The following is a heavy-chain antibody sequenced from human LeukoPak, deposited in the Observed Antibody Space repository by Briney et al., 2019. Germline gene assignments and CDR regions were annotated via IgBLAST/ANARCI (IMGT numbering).Heavy chain of an antibody. CDR3: AKHLSYGSGSAGGS. V-gene: IGHV3-30*02. CDR2: IRYDGSNR. J-gene: IGHJ5*02. Sequence: PGGSLRLSCAASGFSFSSYGMHWVRQAPGKGLEWVAFIRYDGSNRYHADSVKGRFTISRDNSKNALYLQMNSLRAEDTAVYYCAKHLSYGSGSAGGSWGQGTLVSVSS. D-gene: IGHD3-10*01. CDR1: GFSFSSYG.